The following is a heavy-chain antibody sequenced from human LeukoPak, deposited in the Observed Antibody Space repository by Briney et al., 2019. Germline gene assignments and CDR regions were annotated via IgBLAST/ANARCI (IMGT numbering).Heavy chain of an antibody. D-gene: IGHD1-26*01. CDR3: AKLGGSYRSFDY. Sequence: GGSLRLSCAASGFTFSSYAMSWVRQAPGKGLEWVSAISGSGGSTYYADSVKGRFTISRDNSKNTLYLQMNSLRAEDTAVHYCAKLGGSYRSFDYWGQGTLVTVSS. J-gene: IGHJ4*02. CDR1: GFTFSSYA. CDR2: ISGSGGST. V-gene: IGHV3-23*01.